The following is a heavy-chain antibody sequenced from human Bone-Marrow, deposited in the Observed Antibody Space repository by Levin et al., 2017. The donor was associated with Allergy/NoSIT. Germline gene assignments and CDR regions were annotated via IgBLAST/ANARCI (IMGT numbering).Heavy chain of an antibody. CDR3: ARETRSRDSGKSHNCFFDS. CDR2: IAHDGSGK. J-gene: IGHJ4*02. CDR1: GFILSNYG. Sequence: PGGSLRLSCAASGFILSNYGMHWVRQAPGKGLEWVSVIAHDGSGKNYGDSVKGRLTISRDNSKNMVYLEMNSLRDDDTAVYYCARETRSRDSGKSHNCFFDSWGQGTLVTVSS. V-gene: IGHV3-30*03. D-gene: IGHD3-10*01.